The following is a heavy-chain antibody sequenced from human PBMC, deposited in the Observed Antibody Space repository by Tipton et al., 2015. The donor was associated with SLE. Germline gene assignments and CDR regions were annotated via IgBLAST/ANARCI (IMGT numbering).Heavy chain of an antibody. CDR2: IYSGGST. D-gene: IGHD6-13*01. CDR1: GFTVSSIY. J-gene: IGHJ5*02. CDR3: ARGYTHSGSWFRWFDP. Sequence: SLRLSCTASGFTVSSIYMSWVRQAPGKGLEWVSVIYSGGSTYYADSVKGRFTISRHNSKNTVYLQMNSLRPEDTAVYYVARGYTHSGSWFRWFDPWGQGTLVTVSS. V-gene: IGHV3-53*04.